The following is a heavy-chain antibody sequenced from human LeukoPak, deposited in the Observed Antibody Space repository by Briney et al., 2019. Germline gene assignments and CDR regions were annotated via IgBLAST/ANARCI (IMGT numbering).Heavy chain of an antibody. CDR2: KKQDGSAK. J-gene: IGHJ4*02. D-gene: IGHD3-16*01. V-gene: IGHV3-7*01. Sequence: GGSLRLFCAASGITFSSYYMSWVRHAPGKGLEWVTNKKQDGSAKYYVDSVKGRFTISRDNAKNSLHLQMNSLRAEDTAVYFCAGALAGGLEFTFAYWGQGVLVTVSS. CDR3: AGALAGGLEFTFAY. CDR1: GITFSSYY.